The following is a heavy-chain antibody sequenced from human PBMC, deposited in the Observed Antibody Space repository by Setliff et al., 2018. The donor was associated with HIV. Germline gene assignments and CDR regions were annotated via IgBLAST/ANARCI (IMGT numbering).Heavy chain of an antibody. CDR3: ARGATRDFIVGATIFDY. V-gene: IGHV4-61*09. D-gene: IGHD1-26*01. CDR2: IYTSGSL. Sequence: SETLSLTCSVSGGSISSGNDYWSWIRQPAGKGLEWIGHIYTSGSLNYKPSLKSRVTISVDTSKNQFSLKLSSVTAADTAVYYCARGATRDFIVGATIFDYWGQGTLVTVSS. CDR1: GGSISSGNDY. J-gene: IGHJ4*02.